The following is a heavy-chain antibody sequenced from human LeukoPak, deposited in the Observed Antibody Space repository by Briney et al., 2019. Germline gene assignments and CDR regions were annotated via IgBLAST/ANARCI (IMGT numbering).Heavy chain of an antibody. Sequence: ASVKVSCKASGYTFTSYDINWVRQATGQGLEWMGWMNPNSGNTGYAQKFQGRVTMTRNTSISTAYMELSRLGSDDTAVYYCARGLFIGIAAAGSYFDYWGQGTLVTVSS. CDR3: ARGLFIGIAAAGSYFDY. D-gene: IGHD6-13*01. CDR1: GYTFTSYD. V-gene: IGHV1-8*01. CDR2: MNPNSGNT. J-gene: IGHJ4*02.